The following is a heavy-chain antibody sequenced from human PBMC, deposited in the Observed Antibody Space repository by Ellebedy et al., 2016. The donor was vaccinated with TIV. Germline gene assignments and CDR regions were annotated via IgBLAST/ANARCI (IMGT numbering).Heavy chain of an antibody. V-gene: IGHV4-59*08. CDR1: GDSITNYY. Sequence: MPSETLSLTCTVSGDSITNYYWNWIRQPPGKGLEWIGYIHYTGGTYYNPSLKSRVTISRDTSKNQFSLRLISVTAADTAVYYCARRRCSSATCYTEENWFDPWGQGTPVTVSS. CDR2: IHYTGGT. D-gene: IGHD2-2*02. CDR3: ARRRCSSATCYTEENWFDP. J-gene: IGHJ5*02.